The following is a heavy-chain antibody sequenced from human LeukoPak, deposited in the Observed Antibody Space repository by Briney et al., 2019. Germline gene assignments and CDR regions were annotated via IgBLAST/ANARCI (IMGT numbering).Heavy chain of an antibody. Sequence: PSETLSLTCTVSGGSMSSYYWSWIRQPPGKGLEWIGYIYYSGSTNYNPSLKSRVTISVDTSKNQFSLKLSSVTAADTAVYYCARLLVNYDASDIWGQGTMFTVSS. CDR1: GGSMSSYY. CDR2: IYYSGST. J-gene: IGHJ3*02. V-gene: IGHV4-59*08. CDR3: ARLLVNYDASDI. D-gene: IGHD1-7*01.